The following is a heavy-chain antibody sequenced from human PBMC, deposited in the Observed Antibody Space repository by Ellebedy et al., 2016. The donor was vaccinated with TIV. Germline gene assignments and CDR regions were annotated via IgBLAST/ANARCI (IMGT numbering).Heavy chain of an antibody. J-gene: IGHJ4*02. D-gene: IGHD3-10*01. V-gene: IGHV3-74*01. Sequence: GESLKISCAASGFTFSSFWMHWVRQAPGKGLVWVSRINSDGTSTSYADSVKGRFTISRDNDKNTLYLQMNSLRAEDTAVYYCGRVWFGELAPVDYWGQGTLVTVSS. CDR2: INSDGTST. CDR1: GFTFSSFW. CDR3: GRVWFGELAPVDY.